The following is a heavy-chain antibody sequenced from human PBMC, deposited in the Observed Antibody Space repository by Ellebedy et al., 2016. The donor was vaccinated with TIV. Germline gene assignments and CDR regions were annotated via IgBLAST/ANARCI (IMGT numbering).Heavy chain of an antibody. CDR2: IYHTGGT. Sequence: GSLRLXCSVSGGSMSPYYWNWIRQPPGMGLEWLGCIYHTGGTNYNPSLESRITISLDTSKNQFSLRLTSVTAADTAVYYCAREQWRGTWGQGTLVTVSS. V-gene: IGHV4-59*01. CDR3: AREQWRGT. D-gene: IGHD6-19*01. CDR1: GGSMSPYY. J-gene: IGHJ4*02.